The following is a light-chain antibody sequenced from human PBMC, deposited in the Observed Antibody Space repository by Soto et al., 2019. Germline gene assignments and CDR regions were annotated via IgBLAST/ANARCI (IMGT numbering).Light chain of an antibody. CDR1: QSISSY. V-gene: IGKV1-39*01. CDR2: AAS. CDR3: QQSYSTLGLT. J-gene: IGKJ4*01. Sequence: DIQMTQPPSSLSASVGDRVTITCRASQSISSYLNWYQQKPGKAPKLLIYAASSLQSGVPSRFSGSGSGTDFTLTISSLQPEDFATYYCQQSYSTLGLTFGGGTKVDIK.